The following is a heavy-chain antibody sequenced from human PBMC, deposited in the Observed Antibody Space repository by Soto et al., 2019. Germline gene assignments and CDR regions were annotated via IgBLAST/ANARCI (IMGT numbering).Heavy chain of an antibody. V-gene: IGHV1-2*02. D-gene: IGHD5-18*01. CDR2: INPNSGGT. Sequence: QVQLVQSGAEVKKPGASVKVSCKASGYTFTGYYMHWVRQAPGQGLEWMGWINPNSGGTNYAQKFQGRVTMTRDTSISTAYMELSRLRSDDTAVYYCARGVGGVDTAMVIWFGGDYWGQGTLVTVSS. J-gene: IGHJ4*02. CDR1: GYTFTGYY. CDR3: ARGVGGVDTAMVIWFGGDY.